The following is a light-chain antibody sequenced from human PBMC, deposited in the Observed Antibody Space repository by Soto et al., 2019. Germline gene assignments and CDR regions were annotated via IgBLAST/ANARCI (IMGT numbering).Light chain of an antibody. CDR1: QDIGNL. Sequence: DIQMTQSPSSVSASVGDRVTLTCRASQDIGNLLAWYQQKPGKAPKLLIYFGSNLQTGVPSRFSGSGSGTDFTLTISSLQPEDLATYYCQQADSFPLTFGRGTKVDIK. V-gene: IGKV1-12*01. J-gene: IGKJ4*01. CDR3: QQADSFPLT. CDR2: FGS.